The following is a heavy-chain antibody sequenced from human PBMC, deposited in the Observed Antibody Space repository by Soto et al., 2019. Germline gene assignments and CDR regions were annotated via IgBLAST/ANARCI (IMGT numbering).Heavy chain of an antibody. J-gene: IGHJ4*02. Sequence: ASVKGSCKASGYTFTRDAMHWLRQAPGQRLEWMGWINAGNGNTKYSQKFQGRVTITRDTSASTAYMELSSLRSEDTALYYCACIAARDTGYWGQGTLVTVSS. V-gene: IGHV1-3*01. CDR2: INAGNGNT. CDR3: ACIAARDTGY. D-gene: IGHD6-6*01. CDR1: GYTFTRDA.